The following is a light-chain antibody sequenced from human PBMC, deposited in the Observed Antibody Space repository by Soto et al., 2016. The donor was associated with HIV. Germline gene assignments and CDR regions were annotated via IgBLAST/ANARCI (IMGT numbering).Light chain of an antibody. V-gene: IGKV1-33*01. J-gene: IGKJ3*01. Sequence: DIQMTQSPSSLSASVGDRVSITCQASEDISDYLNWYQQKPGKAPKLLIYDAFNLTTGVPSRFSGSGSGTDYTFTISSLQPEDIATYYCQQYDDLPLTFGRGPQCMSN. CDR2: DAF. CDR1: EDISDY. CDR3: QQYDDLPLT.